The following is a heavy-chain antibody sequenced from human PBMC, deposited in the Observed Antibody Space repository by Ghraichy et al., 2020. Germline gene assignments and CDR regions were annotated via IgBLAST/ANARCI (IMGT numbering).Heavy chain of an antibody. J-gene: IGHJ6*03. CDR1: GFTFSSYA. CDR2: ISGSGGST. CDR3: AKTRSSNHYYYYMDV. V-gene: IGHV3-23*01. Sequence: GGSLRLSCAASGFTFSSYAMSWVRQAPGKGLEWVSAISGSGGSTYYADSVKGRFTISRDNSKNTLYLQMNSLRAEDTAVYYCAKTRSSNHYYYYMDVWGKGTTVTVSS. D-gene: IGHD2-2*01.